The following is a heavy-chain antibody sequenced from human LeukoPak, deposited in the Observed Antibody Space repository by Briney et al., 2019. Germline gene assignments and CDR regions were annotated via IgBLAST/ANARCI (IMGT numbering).Heavy chain of an antibody. J-gene: IGHJ4*02. D-gene: IGHD5-24*01. Sequence: GGSLRLSCAASGFTFSNAWMSWVRQAPGKGLEWLSYLSTSSDTVYYADSVKGRFTISRDNAKNSLFLQMNSLRAEDTAVYYCARMGGYNFDFWGQGTLVTVSS. CDR3: ARMGGYNFDF. CDR2: LSTSSDTV. V-gene: IGHV3-48*04. CDR1: GFTFSNAW.